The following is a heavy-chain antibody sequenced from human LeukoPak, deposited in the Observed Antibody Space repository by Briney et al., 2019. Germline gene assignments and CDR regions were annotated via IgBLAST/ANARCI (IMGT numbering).Heavy chain of an antibody. V-gene: IGHV1-69*13. D-gene: IGHD3-3*01. Sequence: GASVKVPCKASGGTFNNFAISWVRQAPGQGLEWVGGIIPMSGTANYAQKFQGRVTITADESTSTAYMELSSLRSEDTAIYYCASPVKYYDTWSGYPPFDYWGQGTLVTVSS. CDR2: IIPMSGTA. J-gene: IGHJ4*02. CDR1: GGTFNNFA. CDR3: ASPVKYYDTWSGYPPFDY.